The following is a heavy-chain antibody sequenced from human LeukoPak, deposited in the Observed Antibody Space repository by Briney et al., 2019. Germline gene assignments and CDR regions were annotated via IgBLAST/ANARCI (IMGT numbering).Heavy chain of an antibody. CDR2: INGDGSST. D-gene: IGHD2-15*01. J-gene: IGHJ4*02. Sequence: GGSLRLSCAASGFTFSSYWMHWVRQAPGKGLVWVSRINGDGSSTSYADSVKGRFTISRDNAKNTLYLQMNSLRAEDTAVYYCARNVLPGYFDYWGQGTLVTVSS. V-gene: IGHV3-74*01. CDR3: ARNVLPGYFDY. CDR1: GFTFSSYW.